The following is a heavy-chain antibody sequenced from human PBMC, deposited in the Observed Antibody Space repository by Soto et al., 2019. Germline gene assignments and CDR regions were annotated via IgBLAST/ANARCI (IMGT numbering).Heavy chain of an antibody. Sequence: EVQLLESGGGLEQPGGSLRLSCAASGFTFSTYAMTWVRQAPGKGLEWVSGISWNSGSIGYADSVKGRFTISRDNAKNSLYLQMNSLRAEDTALYYCAKDPTGYSSGWSDYWGQGTLVTVSS. V-gene: IGHV3-9*01. CDR1: GFTFSTYA. J-gene: IGHJ4*02. D-gene: IGHD6-19*01. CDR3: AKDPTGYSSGWSDY. CDR2: ISWNSGSI.